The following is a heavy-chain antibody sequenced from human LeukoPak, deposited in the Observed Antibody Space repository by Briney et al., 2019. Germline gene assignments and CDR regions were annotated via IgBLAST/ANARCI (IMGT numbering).Heavy chain of an antibody. CDR1: GYTFTGYY. CDR3: ARETYSNILTGTDY. V-gene: IGHV1-18*04. J-gene: IGHJ4*02. Sequence: ASVKVSCKASGYTFTGYYMHWVRQAPGQGLEWLGWISTYDDNIKYAQSLQGRLTLTIDTSTSTAYMELRSLTSDDTAVYYCARETYSNILTGTDYWGPGTLVTVSS. D-gene: IGHD3-9*01. CDR2: ISTYDDNI.